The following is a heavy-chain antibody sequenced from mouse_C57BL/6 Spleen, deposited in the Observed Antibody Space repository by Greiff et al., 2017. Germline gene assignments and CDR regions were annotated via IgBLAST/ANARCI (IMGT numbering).Heavy chain of an antibody. J-gene: IGHJ1*03. CDR1: GYTFTDYN. D-gene: IGHD1-1*01. Sequence: EVQLQQSGPELVKPGASVKIPCKASGYTFTDYNMDWVKQSHGKSLEWIGDINPNNGGTIYNQKFKGKATLTVDKSSSTAYMELRSLTSEDTAVYYCARRPNGSSRYWYFDVWGTGTTVTVSS. V-gene: IGHV1-18*01. CDR3: ARRPNGSSRYWYFDV. CDR2: INPNNGGT.